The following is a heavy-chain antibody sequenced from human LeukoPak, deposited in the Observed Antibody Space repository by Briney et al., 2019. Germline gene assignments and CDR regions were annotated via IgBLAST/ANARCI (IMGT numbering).Heavy chain of an antibody. Sequence: GGSLRLSCAASGFTVSSNYMSWVRQAPGKGLEWVSVIYSGGSTYYADSVKGRFTISRDNSKNTLYLQMNSLRAEDTAVYYCASRSGQEYGMDVWGQGTTVTVSS. J-gene: IGHJ6*02. D-gene: IGHD3-10*01. V-gene: IGHV3-53*01. CDR3: ASRSGQEYGMDV. CDR1: GFTVSSNY. CDR2: IYSGGST.